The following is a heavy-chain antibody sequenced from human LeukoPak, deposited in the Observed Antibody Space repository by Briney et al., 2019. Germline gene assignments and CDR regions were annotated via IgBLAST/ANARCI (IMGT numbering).Heavy chain of an antibody. Sequence: SETLSLTCTVSGGSISSYYWSWIRQPPGKGLEWIGYIYYSGSTNYNPSLKSRVTISVDTSKNQFSLKLSSVIAADTAVYYCARDHGIVGATIGFDYWGQGTLVTVSP. CDR1: GGSISSYY. D-gene: IGHD1-26*01. CDR3: ARDHGIVGATIGFDY. V-gene: IGHV4-59*01. CDR2: IYYSGST. J-gene: IGHJ4*02.